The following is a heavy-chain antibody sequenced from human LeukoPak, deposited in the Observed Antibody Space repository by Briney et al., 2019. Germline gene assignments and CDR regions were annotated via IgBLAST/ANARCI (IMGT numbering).Heavy chain of an antibody. J-gene: IGHJ4*02. CDR2: IKPDGSYN. CDR3: ARGTLKAAATDFDY. V-gene: IGHV3-7*05. D-gene: IGHD6-13*01. Sequence: GGSLRLSCAASGFTFSHYWMSWVRQAPGKGLEWVATIKPDGSYNDYVDSVKGRFTISRDNAKNSLYLQMNSLRAEDTALYYCARGTLKAAATDFDYWGQGTLVTVSS. CDR1: GFTFSHYW.